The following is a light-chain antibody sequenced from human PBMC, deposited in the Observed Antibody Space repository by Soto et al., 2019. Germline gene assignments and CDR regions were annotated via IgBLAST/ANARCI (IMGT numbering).Light chain of an antibody. CDR1: SSDVGGYNY. V-gene: IGLV2-8*01. J-gene: IGLJ1*01. CDR3: SSYAGSNSLV. Sequence: QSALTQPPSASGSLGQSVTISCTGTSSDVGGYNYVSWYQQHPGKAPKVLIYDVSYRPSGVPDRFSGSKSGNTASLTVSGLKAEDETDYDCSSYAGSNSLVFGTGTKLTVL. CDR2: DVS.